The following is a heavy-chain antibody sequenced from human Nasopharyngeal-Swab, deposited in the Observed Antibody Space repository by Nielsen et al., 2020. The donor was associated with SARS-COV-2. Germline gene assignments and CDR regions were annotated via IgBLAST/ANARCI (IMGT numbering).Heavy chain of an antibody. D-gene: IGHD2-15*01. J-gene: IGHJ3*02. Sequence: GGSLRLAWAASGFTFSSYGMHWVRQAPGKGLEWVAVISYDGSNKYYADSVKGRFTISRDNSKNTLYLQMISLRAEDTAGYYCAKSSGGSPRRAFDIWGQGTMVTVSS. CDR3: AKSSGGSPRRAFDI. V-gene: IGHV3-30*18. CDR2: ISYDGSNK. CDR1: GFTFSSYG.